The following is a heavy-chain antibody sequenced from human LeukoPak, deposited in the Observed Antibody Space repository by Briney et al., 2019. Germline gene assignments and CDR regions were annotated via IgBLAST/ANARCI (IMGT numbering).Heavy chain of an antibody. V-gene: IGHV3-48*01. J-gene: IGHJ4*02. D-gene: IGHD4-17*01. Sequence: PGGSLRLSCAASGFTFSSYSMNWVRQAPGKGLEWVSYISSSSSTIYYADSVKGRFTISRDNAKNSLYLQMNSLRAEDTAVYYCARARGTVPYYFDYWGQGTLVTVSS. CDR2: ISSSSSTI. CDR3: ARARGTVPYYFDY. CDR1: GFTFSSYS.